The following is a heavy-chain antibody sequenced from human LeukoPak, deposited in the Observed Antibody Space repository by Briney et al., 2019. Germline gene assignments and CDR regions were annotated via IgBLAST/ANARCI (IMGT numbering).Heavy chain of an antibody. D-gene: IGHD5-18*01. Sequence: GGSLRLSCAASGFTFSSYSMNWVRQAPGKGLEWVSSIISSSSYIYYADSVKGRFTISRDNAKNSLYLQMNSLRAEDTAVYYCASEGHQLWSTGNKYYFDYWGQGTLVTVSS. CDR3: ASEGHQLWSTGNKYYFDY. V-gene: IGHV3-21*01. J-gene: IGHJ4*02. CDR1: GFTFSSYS. CDR2: IISSSSYI.